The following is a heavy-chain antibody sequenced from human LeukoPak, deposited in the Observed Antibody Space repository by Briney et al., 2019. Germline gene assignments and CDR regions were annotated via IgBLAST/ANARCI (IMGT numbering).Heavy chain of an antibody. CDR3: AKVGAYSGSYSY. J-gene: IGHJ4*02. V-gene: IGHV3-30*18. CDR2: ISYDGSNK. D-gene: IGHD1-26*01. Sequence: GGSLRLSCAASGFTFSSYGMHWVRQAPGKGLEWVAVISYDGSNKYYADSVKGRFTISRGNYKDTLFLQMNSLSAEDTAVYYCAKVGAYSGSYSYWGQGTLVTVSS. CDR1: GFTFSSYG.